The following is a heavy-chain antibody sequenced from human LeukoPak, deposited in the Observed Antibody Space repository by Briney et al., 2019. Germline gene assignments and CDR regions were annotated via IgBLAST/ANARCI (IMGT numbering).Heavy chain of an antibody. CDR3: AKRGVVIRVILVGFHKEAYYFDS. CDR2: ISGSGGTT. D-gene: IGHD3-22*01. CDR1: GITLSNYG. Sequence: GSLLLSCAVSGITLSNYGMSWVRLAPGKGLEWVAGISGSGGTTTYADSVKGRFTVSRDNSKNTLYLQMNSLRTEDTAVYFCAKRGVVIRVILVGFHKEAYYFDSWGQGALVTVSS. V-gene: IGHV3-23*01. J-gene: IGHJ4*02.